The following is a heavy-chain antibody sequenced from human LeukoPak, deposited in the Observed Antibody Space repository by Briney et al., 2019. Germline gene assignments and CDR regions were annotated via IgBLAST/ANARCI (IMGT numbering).Heavy chain of an antibody. CDR1: GFTFSSYG. J-gene: IGHJ4*02. D-gene: IGHD4-17*01. Sequence: PGGSLRLSCAASGFTFSSYGMNWVRQAPGKGLEWVSTISGSAYNTYYADSVKGRFTISRDNSKNTLYLQMNSLRAEDTAVYYCAKSQHKWDPDYGDADYWGQGTLVTVSS. CDR2: ISGSAYNT. CDR3: AKSQHKWDPDYGDADY. V-gene: IGHV3-23*01.